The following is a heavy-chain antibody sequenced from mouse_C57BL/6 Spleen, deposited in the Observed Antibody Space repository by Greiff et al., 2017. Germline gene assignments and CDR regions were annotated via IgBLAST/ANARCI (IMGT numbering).Heavy chain of an antibody. J-gene: IGHJ4*01. CDR3: ARAGPYYAMDY. CDR2: ISYDGSN. CDR1: GYSITSGYY. D-gene: IGHD3-1*01. Sequence: VQLKESGPGLVKPSQSLSLTCSVTGYSITSGYYWNWIRQFPGNKLEWMGYISYDGSNNYNPSLKNRISITRDPSKNQFFLKLNSVTTEDTATYYCARAGPYYAMDYWGQGTSVTVSS. V-gene: IGHV3-6*01.